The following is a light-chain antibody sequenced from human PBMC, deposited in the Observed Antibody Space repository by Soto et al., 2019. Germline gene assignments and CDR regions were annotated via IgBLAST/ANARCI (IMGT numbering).Light chain of an antibody. CDR2: AAY. Sequence: IQMTQSPSSLSASVGDRFTITCRASQGITNDLGWYQQKPGKAPKLLIHAAYNLQSGLPSRFSGSGSGTDFTLTISSLQPEDFATYYCQQSYSTPRTFGQGTKVDIK. V-gene: IGKV1-39*01. CDR3: QQSYSTPRT. J-gene: IGKJ1*01. CDR1: QGITND.